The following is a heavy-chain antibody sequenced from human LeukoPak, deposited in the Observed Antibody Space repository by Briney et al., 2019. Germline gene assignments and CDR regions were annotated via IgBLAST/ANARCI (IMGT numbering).Heavy chain of an antibody. D-gene: IGHD6-19*01. CDR1: GGSISSSSYY. V-gene: IGHV4-39*07. CDR3: AGDPIAVAGIGYSAPVDY. Sequence: PSETLSLTCTVSGGSISSSSYYWGWIRQPPGKGLEWIGSIYYSGSTYYNPSLKSRVTISVDTSKNQFSLKLSSVTAADTAVYYCAGDPIAVAGIGYSAPVDYWGQETLVTVSS. CDR2: IYYSGST. J-gene: IGHJ4*02.